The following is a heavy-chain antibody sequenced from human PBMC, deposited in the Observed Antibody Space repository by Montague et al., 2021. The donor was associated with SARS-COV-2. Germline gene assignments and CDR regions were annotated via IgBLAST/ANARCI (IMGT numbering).Heavy chain of an antibody. Sequence: SETLSLTCAVYGGSFSGYYWSWICQPPGKGLEWIGEINHSGSTNYNPSLKSRVTISVDTSKNQFSLKLSSVTAADTAVYYCAGGELELHIRDYYYYGMDVWGQGTTVTVSS. CDR3: AGGELELHIRDYYYYGMDV. CDR1: GGSFSGYY. J-gene: IGHJ6*02. D-gene: IGHD1-7*01. CDR2: INHSGST. V-gene: IGHV4-34*01.